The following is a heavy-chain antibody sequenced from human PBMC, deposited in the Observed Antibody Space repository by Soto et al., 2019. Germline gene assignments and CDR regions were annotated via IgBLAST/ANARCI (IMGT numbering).Heavy chain of an antibody. CDR1: GGSFSGYY. Sequence: PSETLSLTCAVYGGSFSGYYWSWIRQPPGKGLEWIGEINHSGSTNYNPSLKSRVTISVDTSKNQFSLKLSSVTAADTAVYYCARSSQSTVTTFDDWGQGTRVTVAS. CDR3: ARSSQSTVTTFDD. J-gene: IGHJ5*02. V-gene: IGHV4-34*01. CDR2: INHSGST. D-gene: IGHD4-17*01.